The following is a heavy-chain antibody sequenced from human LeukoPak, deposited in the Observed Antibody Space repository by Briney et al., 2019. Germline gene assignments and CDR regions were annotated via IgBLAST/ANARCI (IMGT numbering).Heavy chain of an antibody. CDR2: IDPSDSYT. V-gene: IGHV5-10-1*01. Sequence: GESLKISCKGCGYSFTSYWISWVRQMPGKGLEWMGRIDPSDSYTNYSPSFQGHVTISADKSISTAYLQWSSLKASDTAMYYCARSRLLWFGEAIGFDYWGQGTLVTVSS. J-gene: IGHJ4*02. CDR1: GYSFTSYW. CDR3: ARSRLLWFGEAIGFDY. D-gene: IGHD3-10*01.